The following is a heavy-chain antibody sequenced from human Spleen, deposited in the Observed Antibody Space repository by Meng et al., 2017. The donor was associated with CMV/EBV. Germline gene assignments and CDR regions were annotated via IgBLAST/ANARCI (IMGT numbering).Heavy chain of an antibody. D-gene: IGHD6-6*01. Sequence: GESLKISCAASGFTFSTYDMNWVRQAPGKGLEWISVIYSRGTTYYADSVRGRFSISRDNSKNTLYLQMNGLRPEDTAVYYCVGRKYYWGQGTLVTVSS. CDR1: GFTFSTYD. CDR2: IYSRGTT. CDR3: VGRKYY. V-gene: IGHV3-53*05. J-gene: IGHJ4*02.